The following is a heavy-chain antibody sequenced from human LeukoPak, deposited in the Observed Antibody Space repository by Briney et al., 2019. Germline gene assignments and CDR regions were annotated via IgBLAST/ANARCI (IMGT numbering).Heavy chain of an antibody. CDR1: GFTFSSYG. J-gene: IGHJ6*02. CDR2: ISYDGSNK. Sequence: GGSLRLSCAASGFTFSSYGMHWVRQAPGKGLEWVAVISYDGSNKYFADSVKGRFTISRDNSKNTLYLQMNSLRAEDTAVYYCAKDFESHGWLQYGEPSNYYYYGMDVWGQGTTVTVSS. CDR3: AKDFESHGWLQYGEPSNYYYYGMDV. D-gene: IGHD5-24*01. V-gene: IGHV3-30*18.